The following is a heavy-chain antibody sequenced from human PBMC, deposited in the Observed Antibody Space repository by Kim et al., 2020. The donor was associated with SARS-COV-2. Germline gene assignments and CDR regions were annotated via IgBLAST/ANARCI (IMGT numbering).Heavy chain of an antibody. CDR1: GFSFSGYS. D-gene: IGHD3-22*01. V-gene: IGHV3-48*02. Sequence: GGSLRLSCAASGFSFSGYSMNWVRQAPGKGLEWVSFISSSSSTIYYADSVKGRFTISRDNAKNSLYMQMNSLRDEDTAVYYCARARSPAYYYDSSGYSDAFDIWGQGPMVTVSS. J-gene: IGHJ3*02. CDR3: ARARSPAYYYDSSGYSDAFDI. CDR2: ISSSSSTI.